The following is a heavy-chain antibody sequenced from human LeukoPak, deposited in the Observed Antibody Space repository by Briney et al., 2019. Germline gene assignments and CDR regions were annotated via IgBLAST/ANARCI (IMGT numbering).Heavy chain of an antibody. CDR3: ARDGSSSPYYYYGMDV. CDR1: GFTFSSNY. Sequence: PGGSLRLSCAASGFTFSSNYMSWVRQAPGKGLEWVSVIYSGGSTYYADSVKGRFTISRHNSKNTLYLQMNILRAEDTAVYYCARDGSSSPYYYYGMDVWGQGTTVTVSS. V-gene: IGHV3-53*04. CDR2: IYSGGST. D-gene: IGHD6-6*01. J-gene: IGHJ6*02.